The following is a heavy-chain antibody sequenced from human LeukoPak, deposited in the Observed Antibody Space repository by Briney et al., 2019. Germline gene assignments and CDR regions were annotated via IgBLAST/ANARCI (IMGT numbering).Heavy chain of an antibody. CDR1: GVSISSYY. CDR3: ARATPVGGVRFDY. CDR2: IYTTGDT. Sequence: SETLSLSCTVSGVSISSYYWSWIRHPPGKGLEWIGSIYTTGDTRYNPSLKSRVTISVDTSKNQFSLKLSSVTAADTAVYYCARATPVGGVRFDYWGQGTLVTVSS. D-gene: IGHD3-16*01. J-gene: IGHJ4*02. V-gene: IGHV4-4*09.